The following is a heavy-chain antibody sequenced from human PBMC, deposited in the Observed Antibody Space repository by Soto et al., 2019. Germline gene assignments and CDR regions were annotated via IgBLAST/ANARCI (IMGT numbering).Heavy chain of an antibody. V-gene: IGHV4-34*01. CDR1: VGSFSGYY. CDR3: ARVTWGSGYV. J-gene: IGHJ4*02. CDR2: ISHSGST. Sequence: PSETLSLTCAVHVGSFSGYYWSWIRQPPGKGLEWIGEISHSGSTNYNPSLKSRVTISVDTSKNQFSLKLSSVTAADTAVYYCARVTWGSGYVWGQGTLVTV. D-gene: IGHD3-22*01.